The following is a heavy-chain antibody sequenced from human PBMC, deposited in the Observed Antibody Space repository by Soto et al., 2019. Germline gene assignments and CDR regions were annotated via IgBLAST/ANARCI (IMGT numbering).Heavy chain of an antibody. J-gene: IGHJ4*02. CDR3: ARHADSGTYPLDF. CDR1: GTSITDYY. D-gene: IGHD3-10*01. CDR2: IHSGGNT. Sequence: QVRLQESGPGLVKPSETLYLTCSVSGTSITDYYWSWIRLPPRKGLEWIAFIHSGGNTNYNPSLNSRLTISLATSRNQFSLKMTSVAAADTAVYYCARHADSGTYPLDFWGQGTLVTVSS. V-gene: IGHV4-59*08.